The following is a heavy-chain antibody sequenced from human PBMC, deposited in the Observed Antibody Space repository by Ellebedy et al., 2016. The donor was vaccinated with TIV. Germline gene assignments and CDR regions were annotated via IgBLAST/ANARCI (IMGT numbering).Heavy chain of an antibody. CDR3: AVGVWRRIGYYYYYYGMDV. Sequence: MPGGSLRLSCAVYGGSFSRCYWSWIRQPPGKGLEWIGEINHSGSTNYNPSLKSRVTISLDTSKNQFSLKLSSVTAADTAVYYCAVGVWRRIGYYYYYYGMDVWGQGTTVTVSS. CDR1: GGSFSRCY. V-gene: IGHV4-34*01. J-gene: IGHJ6*02. D-gene: IGHD2-8*02. CDR2: INHSGST.